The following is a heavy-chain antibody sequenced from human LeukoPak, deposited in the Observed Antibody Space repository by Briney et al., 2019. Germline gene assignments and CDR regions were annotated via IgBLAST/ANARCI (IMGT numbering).Heavy chain of an antibody. D-gene: IGHD3-3*01. V-gene: IGHV4-61*02. Sequence: SQTLSLSCTVSGGSITSGSYYWSWIRQPAGKGLEWIGRIYTSGSTNYNPSLKSRVTISVDTSKNQFSLKLSSVTAADTAVYYCARSLFLSFWRGSNWFDPWGQGTLVTVSS. J-gene: IGHJ5*02. CDR1: GGSITSGSYY. CDR3: ARSLFLSFWRGSNWFDP. CDR2: IYTSGST.